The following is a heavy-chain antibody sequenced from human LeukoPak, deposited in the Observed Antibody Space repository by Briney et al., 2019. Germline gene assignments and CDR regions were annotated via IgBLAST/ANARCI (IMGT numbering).Heavy chain of an antibody. CDR1: GFTFSDYI. D-gene: IGHD3-16*01. Sequence: SGGSLRLSCAASGFTFSDYILDWVRQAPGKGLEWVGRIRRGANSYTTEYAASVKGRFTISRDDSKNSLYLHMNSLKTEDTAVYHCSRDGGEGGNSAFHIWGQGTMVTVSS. V-gene: IGHV3-72*01. CDR2: IRRGANSYTT. J-gene: IGHJ3*02. CDR3: SRDGGEGGNSAFHI.